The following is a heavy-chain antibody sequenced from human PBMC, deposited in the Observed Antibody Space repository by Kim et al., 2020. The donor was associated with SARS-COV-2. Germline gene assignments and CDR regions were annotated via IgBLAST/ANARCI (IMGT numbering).Heavy chain of an antibody. J-gene: IGHJ4*02. V-gene: IGHV4-39*07. CDR2: IYYSGST. CDR1: GGSITSSSYY. Sequence: SETLSLTCSVSGGSITSSSYYWGWIRQPPGKGLEWIGNIYYSGSTYYNPSLNSRVTISVDRSKTKFSLKLSSVTAADTALYYCATLGARTLSGLYDNIPHYPFDDWGQGALVTVSS. CDR3: ATLGARTLSGLYDNIPHYPFDD. D-gene: IGHD3-16*01.